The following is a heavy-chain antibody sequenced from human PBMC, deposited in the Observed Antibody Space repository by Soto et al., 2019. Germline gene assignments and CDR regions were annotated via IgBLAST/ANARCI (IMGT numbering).Heavy chain of an antibody. CDR1: GFTFSSYG. Sequence: QVQLVESGGGVVQPGRSLRLSCVASGFTFSSYGMHWVRQAPGKGLEWVAVISYDGSNKYYADSVKGRFTISRDNSKNTLYLQMNSLRAEDTAVYYCANVGDPLPRGFDPWGQGTLVTVSS. V-gene: IGHV3-30*18. J-gene: IGHJ5*02. CDR2: ISYDGSNK. D-gene: IGHD4-17*01. CDR3: ANVGDPLPRGFDP.